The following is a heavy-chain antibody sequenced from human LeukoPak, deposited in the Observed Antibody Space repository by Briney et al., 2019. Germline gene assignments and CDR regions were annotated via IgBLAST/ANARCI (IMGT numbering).Heavy chain of an antibody. Sequence: SETLSLTCAVYGGSFSGYYWSWIRQPPGKGLEWIGEINHSGSTNYNPSLKSRVTISVDTSKNQFSLKLSSVTAADTAVYYCARDLLPSIFGVVRGPNWFDPWGQGTLVTVSS. CDR1: GGSFSGYY. J-gene: IGHJ5*02. V-gene: IGHV4-34*01. D-gene: IGHD3-3*01. CDR3: ARDLLPSIFGVVRGPNWFDP. CDR2: INHSGST.